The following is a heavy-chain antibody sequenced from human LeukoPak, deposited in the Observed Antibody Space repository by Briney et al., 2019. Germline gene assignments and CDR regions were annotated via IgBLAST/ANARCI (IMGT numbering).Heavy chain of an antibody. CDR2: IVVGSGNR. V-gene: IGHV1-58*02. Sequence: SVKVSCKTSGYTFTNYDINWVRQATGQGLEWMGWIVVGSGNRNYAQKFQERVTITRDMSTSTAYMELSSLRPEDTPVYYCAADLYRMVRGVNGGYYYYGMDVWGQRTTVTVSS. D-gene: IGHD3-10*01. CDR3: AADLYRMVRGVNGGYYYYGMDV. CDR1: GYTFTNYD. J-gene: IGHJ6*02.